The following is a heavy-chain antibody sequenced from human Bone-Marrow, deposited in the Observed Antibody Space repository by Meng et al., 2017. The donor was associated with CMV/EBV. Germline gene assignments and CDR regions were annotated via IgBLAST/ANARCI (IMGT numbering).Heavy chain of an antibody. CDR2: IKYDGSEN. D-gene: IGHD2-21*01. J-gene: IGHJ4*02. CDR3: ARDWGTGTNCGGDCLSD. CDR1: GFTFSDYW. Sequence: GESLKISCTASGFTFSDYWMTWVRQTPGKGLEYVASIKYDGSENYYVHSVNGRFTISRDNAKNSLYLQMTSLRAEDTAIYYCARDWGTGTNCGGDCLSDWGQGTLVTVSS. V-gene: IGHV3-7*03.